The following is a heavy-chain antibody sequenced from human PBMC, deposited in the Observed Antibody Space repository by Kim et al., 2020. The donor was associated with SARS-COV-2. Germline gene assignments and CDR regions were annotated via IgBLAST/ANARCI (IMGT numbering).Heavy chain of an antibody. V-gene: IGHV3-30*07. Sequence: TGLFTIARDNSKNQLYLKMNSLRAEDTAVYYCAREGRVGATTGVDYWGQGTLVTVSS. CDR3: AREGRVGATTGVDY. D-gene: IGHD1-26*01. J-gene: IGHJ4*02.